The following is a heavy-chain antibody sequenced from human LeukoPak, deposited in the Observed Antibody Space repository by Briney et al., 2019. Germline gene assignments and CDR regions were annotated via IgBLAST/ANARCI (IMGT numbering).Heavy chain of an antibody. Sequence: GGSLRLSCAASGFTFSSYGMHWVRQAPGKGLVWVSRINNDGSSTSYADSVKGRFTISRDNAKNTLYLQMNSLRAEDTAVYYCAREVAVAGTLVDYWGQGTLVTVSS. V-gene: IGHV3-74*01. CDR1: GFTFSSYG. CDR2: INNDGSST. D-gene: IGHD6-19*01. J-gene: IGHJ4*02. CDR3: AREVAVAGTLVDY.